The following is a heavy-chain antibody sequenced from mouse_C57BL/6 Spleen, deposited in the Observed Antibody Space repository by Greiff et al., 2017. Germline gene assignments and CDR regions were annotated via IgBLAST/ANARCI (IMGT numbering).Heavy chain of an antibody. CDR3: TRVEVITTVVAPMDY. CDR1: GYSFTDYN. Sequence: EVKLMESGPELVKPGASVKISCKASGYSFTDYNMNWVKQSNGTSLEWIGVINPNYGTTSYNQQFKGTATLTVDQSSSTAYMQLNSLTSEDSAVYYCTRVEVITTVVAPMDYGGQGTSVTVAS. CDR2: INPNYGTT. J-gene: IGHJ4*01. D-gene: IGHD1-1*01. V-gene: IGHV1-39*01.